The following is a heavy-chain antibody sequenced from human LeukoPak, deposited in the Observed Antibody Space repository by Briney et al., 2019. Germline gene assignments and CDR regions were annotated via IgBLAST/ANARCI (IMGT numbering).Heavy chain of an antibody. CDR1: GGSFSGYY. CDR2: INHSGST. J-gene: IGHJ4*02. Sequence: SETLSLTCAVYGGSFSGYYWSWIRQPPGKGLEWIGEINHSGSTNYNPSLKSRVTISVDTSKNQFSLKLSSVTAAETAVYYCARGRAGDYVWAHDYWGQGTLVPVSS. V-gene: IGHV4-34*01. CDR3: ARGRAGDYVWAHDY. D-gene: IGHD3-16*01.